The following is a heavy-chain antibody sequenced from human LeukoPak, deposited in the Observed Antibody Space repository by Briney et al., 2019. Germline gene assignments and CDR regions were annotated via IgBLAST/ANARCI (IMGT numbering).Heavy chain of an antibody. CDR3: ARGGAGSGYYYYYYYMDV. J-gene: IGHJ6*03. V-gene: IGHV4-34*01. CDR1: GGSFSGYY. D-gene: IGHD3-22*01. Sequence: PSETLSLTCAVYGGSFSGYYWSWIRQPPGKGLEWIGEINHSGSTNYNPSLKSRVTISVDTSKNQFSLKLSSVTAADTAVYYCARGGAGSGYYYYYYYMDVWGKGTTVTVSS. CDR2: INHSGST.